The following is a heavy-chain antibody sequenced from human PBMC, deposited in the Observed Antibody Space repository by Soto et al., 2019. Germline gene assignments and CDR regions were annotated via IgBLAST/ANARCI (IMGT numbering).Heavy chain of an antibody. J-gene: IGHJ6*02. V-gene: IGHV3-30-3*01. Sequence: LRLSCAASGFTFSSYAMHWVRQAPGKGLEWVAVISYDGSNKYYADSVKGRFTISRDNSKNTLYLQVNSLRAEDTAVYYCARRYYDSSGYHSGYYYGMDVWGQGTTVTVSS. CDR3: ARRYYDSSGYHSGYYYGMDV. CDR2: ISYDGSNK. D-gene: IGHD3-22*01. CDR1: GFTFSSYA.